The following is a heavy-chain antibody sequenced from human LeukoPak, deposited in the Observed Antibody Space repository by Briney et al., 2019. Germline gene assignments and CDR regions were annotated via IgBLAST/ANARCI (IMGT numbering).Heavy chain of an antibody. J-gene: IGHJ5*02. CDR3: ARAYGSGSYYDGVNWFDP. D-gene: IGHD3-10*01. Sequence: PSETLSLTCTVSGGSISSGGYYWSWLRQHPGKGLEWIGYIYYSGSTYYNPSLKSRVTISVDTSKNQFSLKLSSVTAADTAVYYCARAYGSGSYYDGVNWFDPWGQGTLVTVSS. V-gene: IGHV4-31*03. CDR2: IYYSGST. CDR1: GGSISSGGYY.